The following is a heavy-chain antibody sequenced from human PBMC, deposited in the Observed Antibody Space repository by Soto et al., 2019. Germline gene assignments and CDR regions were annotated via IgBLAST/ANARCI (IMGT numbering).Heavy chain of an antibody. V-gene: IGHV1-18*01. CDR2: ISAYNGNT. CDR1: GYTFTSYG. CDR3: ARFERKPFGLEAADPDACPDY. D-gene: IGHD6-13*01. Sequence: QVQLVQSGAEVKKPGASVKVSCKASGYTFTSYGLSWVRQAHGQGLEWMGWISAYNGNTNYAQKLQGRVTLTTDTYTSTAYMELKSLRSDVTAVNYCARFERKPFGLEAADPDACPDYWGQGTLVTVSS. J-gene: IGHJ4*02.